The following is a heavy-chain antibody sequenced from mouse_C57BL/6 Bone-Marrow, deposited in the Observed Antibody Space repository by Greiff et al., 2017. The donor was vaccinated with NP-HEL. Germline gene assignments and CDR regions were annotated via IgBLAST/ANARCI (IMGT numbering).Heavy chain of an antibody. Sequence: VQLVESGAELVRPGASVTLSCKASGYTFTDYEMHWVKQTPVHGLEWIGAIDPETGGTAYNQKFKGKAILTADKSSSTAYMELRSLTSEDSAVYYCTDYEDYFDYWGQGTTLTVSS. CDR1: GYTFTDYE. CDR2: IDPETGGT. CDR3: TDYEDYFDY. V-gene: IGHV1-15*01. J-gene: IGHJ2*01. D-gene: IGHD1-1*01.